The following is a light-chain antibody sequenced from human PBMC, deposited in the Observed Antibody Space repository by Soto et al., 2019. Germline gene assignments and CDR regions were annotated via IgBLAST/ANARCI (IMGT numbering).Light chain of an antibody. CDR3: QHYNSYSEA. Sequence: EIVMTQSPATLSVSPGERATLSCRASQSVSSNLAWYQQKPGQAPRLLIYGASTRATGIPAGFSGSGSGTEFTLTISSLQSEDFATYYCQHYNSYSEAFGQGTKVDIK. V-gene: IGKV3-15*01. CDR1: QSVSSN. CDR2: GAS. J-gene: IGKJ1*01.